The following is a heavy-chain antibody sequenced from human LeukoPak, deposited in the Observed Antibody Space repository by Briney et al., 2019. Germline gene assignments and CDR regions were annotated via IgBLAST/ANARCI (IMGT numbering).Heavy chain of an antibody. Sequence: GGSLRLPCAASGFTFNNFGMHWACQAPGKGLEGVAFIRYDGTNEFYADSVKGRFTISRDNSDNTLYLQMNSLRAEDTAVYYCAKGGYNWGGESLLDYWGQGTLVTVSS. CDR2: IRYDGTNE. V-gene: IGHV3-30*02. CDR1: GFTFNNFG. D-gene: IGHD2-21*01. J-gene: IGHJ4*02. CDR3: AKGGYNWGGESLLDY.